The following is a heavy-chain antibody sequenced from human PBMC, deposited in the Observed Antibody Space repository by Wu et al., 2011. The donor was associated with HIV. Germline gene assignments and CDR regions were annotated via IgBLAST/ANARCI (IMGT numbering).Heavy chain of an antibody. Sequence: VQLVQSGAEWKKPGASVKVSCKASGYTFTNYYFTWVRQAPGQGLEWMGWISAYNGKTYYAQKLQGRVTMTTDTSTSTAYMELRSLTSDDTAVYYCARGGGLNSWHTKNDYWGQGTLVTVSS. D-gene: IGHD6-13*01. CDR2: ISAYNGKT. V-gene: IGHV1-18*01. CDR1: GYTFTNYY. CDR3: ARGGGLNSWHTKNDY. J-gene: IGHJ4*02.